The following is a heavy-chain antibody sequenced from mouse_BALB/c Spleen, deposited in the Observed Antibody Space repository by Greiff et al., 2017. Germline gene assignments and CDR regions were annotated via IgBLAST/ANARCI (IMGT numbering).Heavy chain of an antibody. J-gene: IGHJ4*01. V-gene: IGHV2-9*02. Sequence: QVQLQQSGPGLVAPSQSLSITCTVSGFSLTSYGVHWVRQPPGKGLEWLGVIWAGGSTNYNSALMSRLSISKDNSKSQVFLKMNSLQTDDTAMYYCARGSTMITTDYAMDYWGQGTSVTVSS. CDR3: ARGSTMITTDYAMDY. CDR1: GFSLTSYG. CDR2: IWAGGST. D-gene: IGHD2-4*01.